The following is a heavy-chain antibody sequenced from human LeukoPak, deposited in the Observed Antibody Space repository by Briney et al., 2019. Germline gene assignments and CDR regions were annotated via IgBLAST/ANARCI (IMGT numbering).Heavy chain of an antibody. CDR1: GFTFDDYA. CDR3: ARDTPVAGTPFDY. D-gene: IGHD6-19*01. Sequence: KSGGSLRLSCAASGFTFDDYAMHWVRQAPGKGLEWVSSISSSSYIYYADSVKGRFTISRDNAKNSLYLQMNSLRAEDTAVYYCARDTPVAGTPFDYWGQGTLVTVSS. J-gene: IGHJ4*02. V-gene: IGHV3-69-1*01. CDR2: ISSSSYI.